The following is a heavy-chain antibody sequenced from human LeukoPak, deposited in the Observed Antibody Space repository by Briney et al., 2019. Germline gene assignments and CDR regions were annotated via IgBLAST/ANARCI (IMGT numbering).Heavy chain of an antibody. V-gene: IGHV1-8*01. CDR1: GYPFTSYG. J-gene: IGHJ5*02. CDR3: ARMDRLSAAPTTDWFDP. D-gene: IGHD4-11*01. CDR2: MNPNSGAT. Sequence: ASVKVSCKASGYPFTSYGINWVRQAAGQGLEWMGWMNPNSGATGYAQKIQGRVTMTRDTSIGAAYMELSSLISDDTAVYYCARMDRLSAAPTTDWFDPWGQGTLVTVSS.